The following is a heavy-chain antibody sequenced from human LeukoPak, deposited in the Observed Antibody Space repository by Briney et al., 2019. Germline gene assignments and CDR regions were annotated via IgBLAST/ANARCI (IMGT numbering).Heavy chain of an antibody. V-gene: IGHV1-69*04. D-gene: IGHD2-15*01. CDR1: GGTFSSYA. Sequence: ASVKVSCKASGGTFSSYAISWVRQAPGQGLEWMGRIIPILGIANYAQKFQGRVTFTADKSTSTAYMELSSLRSEDTAVYYCARLVGRGCSGGSCYFDYWGQGTLVTVSS. CDR2: IIPILGIA. CDR3: ARLVGRGCSGGSCYFDY. J-gene: IGHJ4*02.